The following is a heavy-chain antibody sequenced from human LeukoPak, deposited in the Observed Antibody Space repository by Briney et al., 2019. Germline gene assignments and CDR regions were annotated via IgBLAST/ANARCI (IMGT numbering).Heavy chain of an antibody. D-gene: IGHD6-13*01. V-gene: IGHV3-30*04. CDR1: GVTFSSYA. CDR3: ARGDSSSWYYASYYYYYGMDV. Sequence: GGSLRLSCAASGVTFSSYAMHWVRQAPGKGLEWVAVISYDGSNKYYADSVKGRFTISRDNSKNTLYLQMNSLRAEDTAVYYCARGDSSSWYYASYYYYYGMDVWGQGTTVTVSS. CDR2: ISYDGSNK. J-gene: IGHJ6*02.